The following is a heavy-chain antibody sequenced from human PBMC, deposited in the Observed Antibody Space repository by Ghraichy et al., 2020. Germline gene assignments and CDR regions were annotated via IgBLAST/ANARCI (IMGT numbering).Heavy chain of an antibody. CDR1: GGSVSTGSYY. V-gene: IGHV4-61*01. CDR3: AGHWLGADTIDV. J-gene: IGHJ3*01. D-gene: IGHD6-19*01. CDR2: ISYTGRT. Sequence: SETLSLTCTVSGGSVSTGSYYWSWIRQPPGKGLEWIGYISYTGRTNYNPSLKSRVSIAVDTSKNQFSLKLSSVTAADTAVYYCAGHWLGADTIDVWGRGTMVTVSS.